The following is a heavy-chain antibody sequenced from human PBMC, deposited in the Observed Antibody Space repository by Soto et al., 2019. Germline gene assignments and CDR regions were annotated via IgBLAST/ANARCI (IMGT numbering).Heavy chain of an antibody. J-gene: IGHJ4*02. CDR1: GFTFSSYS. Sequence: GGSLRLSCAASGFTFSSYSMNWVRQAPGKGLEWVSSISSSSSYIYYADSVKGRFTISRDNAKNSLYLQMNSLRAEDTAVYYCARDSYILTGYCDYWGQGTLVTVSS. CDR2: ISSSSSYI. CDR3: ARDSYILTGYCDY. V-gene: IGHV3-21*01. D-gene: IGHD3-9*01.